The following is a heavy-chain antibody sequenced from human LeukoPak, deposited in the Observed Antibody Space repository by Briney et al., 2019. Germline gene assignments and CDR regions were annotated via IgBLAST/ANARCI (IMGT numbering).Heavy chain of an antibody. CDR2: VSYDGSNK. D-gene: IGHD1-14*01. V-gene: IGHV3-30*18. J-gene: IGHJ6*02. Sequence: GRSLRLSCAASGFTFSSYGMHWVRQAPGKGLEWVAVVSYDGSNKYYADSVKGRFTISRDNSKNTLYLQMNSLRAEDTAVYYCAKNLLPGTYYGMDVWDQGTTVTVSS. CDR3: AKNLLPGTYYGMDV. CDR1: GFTFSSYG.